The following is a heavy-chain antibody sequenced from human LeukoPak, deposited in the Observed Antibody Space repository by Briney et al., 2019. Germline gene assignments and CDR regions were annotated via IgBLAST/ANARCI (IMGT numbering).Heavy chain of an antibody. CDR3: ARDKDWAFDY. CDR1: GIPFSDFY. Sequence: PGGSLRLSCVVSGIPFSDFYMNWIRQAPGKGLEWISYISSSSSYTDYAASVKGRFTISRDNAKSALYLQMNSLRVEDTAVYYCARDKDWAFDYWGQGTLVTVSS. J-gene: IGHJ4*02. V-gene: IGHV3-11*05. CDR2: ISSSSSYT. D-gene: IGHD3/OR15-3a*01.